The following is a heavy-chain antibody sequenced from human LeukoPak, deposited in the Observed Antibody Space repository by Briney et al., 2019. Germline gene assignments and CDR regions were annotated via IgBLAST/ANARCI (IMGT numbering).Heavy chain of an antibody. CDR3: ARDSHGSWQDDAFDI. Sequence: KTSETLSLTCTVSGGSISSSSYYWSWIRQPPGKGLEWIGYIYYSGSTNYNPSLKSRVTMSVDTSKNQFSLKLSSVTAADTAVYYCARDSHGSWQDDAFDIWGQGTMVTVSS. D-gene: IGHD6-13*01. CDR1: GGSISSSSYY. CDR2: IYYSGST. V-gene: IGHV4-61*01. J-gene: IGHJ3*02.